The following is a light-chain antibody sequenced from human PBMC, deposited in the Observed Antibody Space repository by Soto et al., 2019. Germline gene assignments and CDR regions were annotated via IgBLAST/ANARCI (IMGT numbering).Light chain of an antibody. Sequence: EIVLTQSPGTLSLSPGERATLSCRASQSIRSNLAWYQQKPGQAPRLLIYDASTRATGIPARFSGSGSGTEFTLSISSLQSEDFAVYYCQQYNNWPLWTFGQGTKVDI. CDR1: QSIRSN. CDR3: QQYNNWPLWT. J-gene: IGKJ1*01. V-gene: IGKV3-15*01. CDR2: DAS.